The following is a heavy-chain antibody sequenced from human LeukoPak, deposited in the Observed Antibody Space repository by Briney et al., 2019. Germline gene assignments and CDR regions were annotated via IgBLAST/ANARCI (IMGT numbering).Heavy chain of an antibody. V-gene: IGHV1-69*05. CDR3: ARDREDIVVVPAAKGGYYYYYMDV. CDR1: GYTFTSYG. D-gene: IGHD2-2*01. CDR2: IIPIFGTA. Sequence: SEKVSCKASGYTFTSYGISWVRQAPGQGLEWMGGIIPIFGTANYAQKFQGRVTITTDESTNTAYMELSSLRSEDTAVYYSARDREDIVVVPAAKGGYYYYYMDVWGKGTTVTVSS. J-gene: IGHJ6*03.